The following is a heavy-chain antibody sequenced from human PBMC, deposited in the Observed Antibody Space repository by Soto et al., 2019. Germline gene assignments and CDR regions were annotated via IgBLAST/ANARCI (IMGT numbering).Heavy chain of an antibody. J-gene: IGHJ4*02. V-gene: IGHV4-4*02. CDR1: SGSVNSSNW. CDR3: ARDPAAAGAFDY. Sequence: QVQLRESGPGLVKPSGTLFLTCAVSSGSVNSSNWWSWVRQPPGKGLEWIGEIYHGGSANYNPSLRSRVTMSVDKSKNQVFRQRSSVTAADTAVYYCARDPAAAGAFDYWGQGTLVTVSS. D-gene: IGHD6-13*01. CDR2: IYHGGSA.